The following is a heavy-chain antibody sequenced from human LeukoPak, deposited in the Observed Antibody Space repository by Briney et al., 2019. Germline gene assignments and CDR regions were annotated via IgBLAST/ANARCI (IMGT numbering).Heavy chain of an antibody. D-gene: IGHD3-16*02. Sequence: SETLSLTCTVSGGSISSSSYYWGWIRQPPGKGLEWIGSMYSSGSTYYNPSLKSRVTISVDTSKNQFSLKLSSVTAADTAVYYCARSTELSLSPPSFDYWGQGTLVTVSS. CDR2: MYSSGST. CDR3: ARSTELSLSPPSFDY. V-gene: IGHV4-39*07. CDR1: GGSISSSSYY. J-gene: IGHJ4*02.